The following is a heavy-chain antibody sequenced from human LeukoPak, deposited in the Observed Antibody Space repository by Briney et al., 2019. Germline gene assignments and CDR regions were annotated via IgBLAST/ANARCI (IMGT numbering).Heavy chain of an antibody. V-gene: IGHV3-48*03. CDR1: GFTFSSYE. D-gene: IGHD2-15*01. J-gene: IGHJ4*02. CDR3: ASDAEYCSGGSCYRGDFDY. Sequence: GGSLRLSCAASGFTFSSYEMNWVRQAPGKGLEWVSYISSSGSTIYYADSVKGRFTISRDNAKNSLYLQMNSLRAEDTAVYYCASDAEYCSGGSCYRGDFDYWGQGTLVTVSS. CDR2: ISSSGSTI.